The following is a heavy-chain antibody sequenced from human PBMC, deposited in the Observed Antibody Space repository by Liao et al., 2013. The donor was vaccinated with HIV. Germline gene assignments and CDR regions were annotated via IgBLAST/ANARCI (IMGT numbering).Heavy chain of an antibody. CDR3: ARLWLFPRYFDY. CDR2: IYTTGSI. CDR1: GASISRYY. J-gene: IGHJ4*02. Sequence: QVHLQESGPGLVKPSQTLSLTCDVSGASISRYYWSWLRQPAGKGLEWIGRIYTTGSINYNPSLKSRLTMSRDMSKNQFSLKLTSVTAADTAVYYCARLWLFPRYFDYWGQGTLVTVSS. V-gene: IGHV4-4*07. D-gene: IGHD3-22*01.